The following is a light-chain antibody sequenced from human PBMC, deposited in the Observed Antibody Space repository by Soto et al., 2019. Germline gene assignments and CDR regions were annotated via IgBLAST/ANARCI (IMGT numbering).Light chain of an antibody. Sequence: QSVLTQPRSVSGSPGQSVTISCTATSNFVGGYNYVSWYQQHPGKAPKFMIYDVTKRPSGVPDRFSGSKSGNTASLTISGLQAEDEADYYCCSYAGKWVFGGGTKLTVL. CDR2: DVT. V-gene: IGLV2-11*01. CDR3: CSYAGKWV. J-gene: IGLJ3*02. CDR1: SNFVGGYNY.